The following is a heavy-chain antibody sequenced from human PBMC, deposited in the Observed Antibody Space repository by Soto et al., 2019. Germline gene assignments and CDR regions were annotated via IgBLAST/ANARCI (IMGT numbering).Heavy chain of an antibody. CDR1: GFTFDDYA. J-gene: IGHJ4*02. CDR3: AKDLCGGSCYSFDY. Sequence: EVQLVESGGGLVQPGRSLRLSCAASGFTFDDYAMHWVRQAPGKGLAWVSGISWNSGSIGYADSVKGRFTISRDNAKNSLYLQMNSLRAEDTALYYCAKDLCGGSCYSFDYWGQGTLVTVSS. D-gene: IGHD2-15*01. CDR2: ISWNSGSI. V-gene: IGHV3-9*01.